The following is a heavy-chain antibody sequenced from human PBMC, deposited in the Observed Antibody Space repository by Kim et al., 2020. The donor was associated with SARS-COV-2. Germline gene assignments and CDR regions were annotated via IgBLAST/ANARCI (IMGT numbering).Heavy chain of an antibody. J-gene: IGHJ4*02. CDR2: INSDGSIT. CDR1: GFTFSSYW. CDR3: AREGLGAGAGVSDY. V-gene: IGHV3-74*01. Sequence: GGSLRLSCAASGFTFSSYWMHWVRQAPGKGLVWVSRINSDGSITSYADSVKGRFTISRDNTKNTLHLQMNSLRAEDTAVYYCAREGLGAGAGVSDYWGQGTLVTVSS. D-gene: IGHD3-10*01.